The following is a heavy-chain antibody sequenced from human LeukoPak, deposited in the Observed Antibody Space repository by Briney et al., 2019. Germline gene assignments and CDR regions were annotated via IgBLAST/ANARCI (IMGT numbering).Heavy chain of an antibody. V-gene: IGHV3-48*04. Sequence: GGSLRLSCAASGFTFNSYSMNWVRQAPGKGLEWVSYISSSSRTINYADSVQGRFTISRDNAKSSLYPQMNSLRAEDTAVYYCARDSGSPLPGYWGQGTLVTVSS. CDR3: ARDSGSPLPGY. CDR1: GFTFNSYS. J-gene: IGHJ4*02. CDR2: ISSSSRTI. D-gene: IGHD1-14*01.